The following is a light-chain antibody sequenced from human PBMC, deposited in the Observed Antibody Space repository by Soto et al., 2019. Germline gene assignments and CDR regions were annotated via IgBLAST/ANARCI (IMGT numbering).Light chain of an antibody. CDR3: QSYDSSLSGVV. V-gene: IGLV1-40*01. CDR1: SSNIGACYD. Sequence: QSVLTQPPSVSGAPGQRVTISCTGSSSNIGACYDVHWYQQLPGTAPKLLIYGNSNLPSGVPDRFSGSKSGTSASLAITGLQAEDEADYYCQSYDSSLSGVVFGGGTKLTVL. J-gene: IGLJ2*01. CDR2: GNS.